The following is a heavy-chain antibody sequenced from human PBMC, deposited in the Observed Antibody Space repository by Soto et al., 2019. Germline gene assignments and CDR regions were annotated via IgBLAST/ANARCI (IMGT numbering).Heavy chain of an antibody. CDR1: GDSVSSNSAA. J-gene: IGHJ6*03. CDR3: ARVPYSNTKNAYYYYMDV. V-gene: IGHV6-1*01. D-gene: IGHD4-4*01. CDR2: TYYRSKWYN. Sequence: PSQTLSLTCVISGDSVSSNSAAWNWIRQSPSRGLEWLGRTYYRSKWYNDYAVSVKSRITINPDTSKNQFSLQLNSVTPEDTAVYYCARVPYSNTKNAYYYYMDVWGKGTTVTVSS.